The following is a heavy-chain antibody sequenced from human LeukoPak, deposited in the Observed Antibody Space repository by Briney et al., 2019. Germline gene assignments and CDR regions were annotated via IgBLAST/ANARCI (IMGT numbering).Heavy chain of an antibody. CDR2: IYYSGST. D-gene: IGHD6-13*01. Sequence: PSETLSLTCTVSGGSISSSSYYWGWIRQPPGKGLEWIGSIYYSGSTYYNPSLKSRVTISVDTSKNQFSLKLSSVTAADTAVYYCARGPYSSSWYYRFDPWGQGTLVTVSS. CDR3: ARGPYSSSWYYRFDP. CDR1: GGSISSSSYY. V-gene: IGHV4-39*07. J-gene: IGHJ5*02.